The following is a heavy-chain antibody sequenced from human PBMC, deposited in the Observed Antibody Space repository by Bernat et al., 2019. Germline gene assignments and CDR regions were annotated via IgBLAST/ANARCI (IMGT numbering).Heavy chain of an antibody. CDR1: GFTFSDYY. Sequence: QVQLVESGGGLVKPGGSLRLSCAASGFTFSDYYMSWIRQAPGKGLEWVSYISSSSSYTNYADSVKGRFTISRDNAKNSLYLQMNRLRAEDTAVYYCARGTVAGSPPPFDYWGQGTLVTVSS. J-gene: IGHJ4*02. CDR2: ISSSSSYT. CDR3: ARGTVAGSPPPFDY. D-gene: IGHD2-15*01. V-gene: IGHV3-11*06.